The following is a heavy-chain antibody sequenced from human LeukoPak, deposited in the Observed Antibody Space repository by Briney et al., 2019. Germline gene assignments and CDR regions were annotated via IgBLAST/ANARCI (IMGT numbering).Heavy chain of an antibody. Sequence: GGSLRLSCPASGFTFSSYDMHWVRQATGKGLEWVSAIGTAGDTYYPGSVKGRFTISRENAKNSLYLQMNSLRAGDTAVYYCARSHYYDSSGGWYFDLWGRGTLVTVSS. J-gene: IGHJ2*01. D-gene: IGHD3-22*01. CDR2: IGTAGDT. V-gene: IGHV3-13*01. CDR1: GFTFSSYD. CDR3: ARSHYYDSSGGWYFDL.